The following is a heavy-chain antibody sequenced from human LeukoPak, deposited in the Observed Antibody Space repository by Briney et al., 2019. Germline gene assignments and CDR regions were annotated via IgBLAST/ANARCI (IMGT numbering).Heavy chain of an antibody. J-gene: IGHJ4*02. CDR3: AKDMRDCSGGSCYSAFDY. V-gene: IGHV3-43*02. D-gene: IGHD2-15*01. CDR1: GFTFDDYA. CDR2: VSGDGGST. Sequence: GGSLTLSCAASGFTFDDYAMHWVRQAPGKGLEWVSLVSGDGGSTYYADSVKGRFTISRDNSKNSLYLQMNSLRTEDTALYYCAKDMRDCSGGSCYSAFDYWGQGTLVTVSS.